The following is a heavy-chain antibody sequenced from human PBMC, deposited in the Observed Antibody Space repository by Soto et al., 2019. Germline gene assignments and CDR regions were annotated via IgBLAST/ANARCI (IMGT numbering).Heavy chain of an antibody. J-gene: IGHJ6*02. D-gene: IGHD3-10*01. CDR3: ARVQRYRITMVRGIYYYYGMDV. V-gene: IGHV4-34*01. CDR1: GGSFSGYY. CDR2: INHSGST. Sequence: SETLSLTCAVYGGSFSGYYWSWIRQPPGKGLEWIGEINHSGSTNYNPSLKSRVTISVDTSKNQFSLKLSSVTAADTAVYYCARVQRYRITMVRGIYYYYGMDVWGQGTTVTVS.